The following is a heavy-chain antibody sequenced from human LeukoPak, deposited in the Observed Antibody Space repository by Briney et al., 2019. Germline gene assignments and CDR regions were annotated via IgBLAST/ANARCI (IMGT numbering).Heavy chain of an antibody. CDR2: INHSGST. D-gene: IGHD3-3*01. Sequence: SETLSLTCAVYGGSFSGYYWSWIRQPPGKGLEWIGEINHSGSTNYNPSLKSRVTISVDTSKNQFSLKLSSVTAADTAVYYCARFGSYDFWSGYYRTRARDHFDYWGQGTLVTVS. CDR1: GGSFSGYY. CDR3: ARFGSYDFWSGYYRTRARDHFDY. V-gene: IGHV4-34*01. J-gene: IGHJ4*02.